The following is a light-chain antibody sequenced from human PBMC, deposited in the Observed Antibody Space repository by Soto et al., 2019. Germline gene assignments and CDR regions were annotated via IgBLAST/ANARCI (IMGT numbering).Light chain of an antibody. CDR3: AAWDDSLSGPV. Sequence: QSVLTQPPSASGTPGQRVTISCSGSSSNIGRNTVNWYQQLPGTAPKLLIYSNDRRPSGVPDRFSGSKSGTSASLAISGLQSEDEADYYCAAWDDSLSGPVFGGGTKLTVL. J-gene: IGLJ2*01. V-gene: IGLV1-44*01. CDR2: SND. CDR1: SSNIGRNT.